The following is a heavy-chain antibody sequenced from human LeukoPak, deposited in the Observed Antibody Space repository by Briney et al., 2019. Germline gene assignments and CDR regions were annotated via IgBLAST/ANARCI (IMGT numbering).Heavy chain of an antibody. CDR3: AGSGYSYGYDNPFDY. CDR2: IYTSGST. J-gene: IGHJ4*02. D-gene: IGHD5-18*01. CDR1: GGSISSYY. V-gene: IGHV4-4*07. Sequence: SETLSLTCTVSGGSISSYYWSWIRQPPGKGLEWIGRIYTSGSTNYNPSLKSRVTMSVDTSKNQFSLKLSSVTAADTAVYYCAGSGYSYGYDNPFDYWGQGTLVTVSS.